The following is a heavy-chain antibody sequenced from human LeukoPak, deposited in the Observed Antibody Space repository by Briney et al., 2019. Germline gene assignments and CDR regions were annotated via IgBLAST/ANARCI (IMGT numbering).Heavy chain of an antibody. CDR1: GGSFSGYY. CDR3: ARGSTVVPFDP. Sequence: SETLSLTCAVYGGSFSGYYWSWIRQPPGKGLEWVGEINHSGSTNYNPSLKSRVTISIDTSKNQFSLKLSSVTAADTAVYYCARGSTVVPFDPWGQGTLVTVSS. J-gene: IGHJ5*02. V-gene: IGHV4-34*01. D-gene: IGHD2-2*01. CDR2: INHSGST.